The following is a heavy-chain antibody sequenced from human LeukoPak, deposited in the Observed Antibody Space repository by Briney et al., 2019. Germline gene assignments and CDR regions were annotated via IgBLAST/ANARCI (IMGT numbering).Heavy chain of an antibody. Sequence: GASVKVSCKTSGYSFTSYYIHWVRQASGQGLEWMGWINPSSGGTEYAQKFQGKITITGDTSISTAYMELSRLRSDDTAVYYCARDRGSSWYVDYWGQGTLVTVSS. CDR2: INPSSGGT. J-gene: IGHJ4*02. V-gene: IGHV1-2*02. D-gene: IGHD6-13*01. CDR1: GYSFTSYY. CDR3: ARDRGSSWYVDY.